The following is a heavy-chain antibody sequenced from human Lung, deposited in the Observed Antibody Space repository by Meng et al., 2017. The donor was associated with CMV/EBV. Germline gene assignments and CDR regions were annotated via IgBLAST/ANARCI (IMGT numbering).Heavy chain of an antibody. CDR1: GFTFSSYA. Sequence: ESXKISXAASGFTFSSYAMSWVRQAPGKGLEWVSAISGSGGSTYYADSVKGRFTISRDNSKNTLYLQMSSLRAADTAVYYCAKYSPIVVVPASIIPSNDWGTGTXVPVAS. CDR2: ISGSGGST. D-gene: IGHD2-2*01. CDR3: AKYSPIVVVPASIIPSND. J-gene: IGHJ4*02. V-gene: IGHV3-23*01.